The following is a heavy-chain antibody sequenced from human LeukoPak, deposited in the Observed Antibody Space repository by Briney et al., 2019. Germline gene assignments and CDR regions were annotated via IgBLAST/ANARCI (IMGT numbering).Heavy chain of an antibody. J-gene: IGHJ5*02. Sequence: PSDSLSHTCTVSGRPLGTSSYFWGWIRQPPGKGLEWFGSIFYSGCTYYNPSHKSRVTISVDTSMNQFSLQLSSVPAADTAVYYCARHDPGMAVAGPFSWFDPWGQGTLVTVSS. CDR3: ARHDPGMAVAGPFSWFDP. D-gene: IGHD6-19*01. CDR2: IFYSGCT. CDR1: GRPLGTSSYF. V-gene: IGHV4-39*01.